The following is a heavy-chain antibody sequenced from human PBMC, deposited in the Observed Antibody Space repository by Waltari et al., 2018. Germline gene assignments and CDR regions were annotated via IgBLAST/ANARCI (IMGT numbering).Heavy chain of an antibody. CDR1: GGSISSGSYY. V-gene: IGHV4-61*09. CDR2: IYTSGST. J-gene: IGHJ4*02. Sequence: QVQLQESGPGLVKPSQTLSLTCTVSGGSISSGSYYWSWIRQPAGKGLEWIGYIYTSGSTNYNPSLKSRVTISVDTSKNQVSLKLSSVTAADTAVYYCARGLDWGQGTLVTVSS. CDR3: ARGLD.